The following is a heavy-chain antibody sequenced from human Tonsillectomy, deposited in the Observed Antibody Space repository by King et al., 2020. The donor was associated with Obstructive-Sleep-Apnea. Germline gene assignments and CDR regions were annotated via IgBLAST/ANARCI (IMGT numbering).Heavy chain of an antibody. J-gene: IGHJ3*02. V-gene: IGHV3-48*04. D-gene: IGHD2-15*01. CDR3: ARVLAFDI. CDR2: ISSSSSTI. CDR1: GFTFSSYS. Sequence: VQLVESGGGLVQPGGSLRLSCAASGFTFSSYSMNWVRQAPGKGLEWVSYISSSSSTIYYADSVKGRFTISRDNAKNSLYLQMNSLRAEDTAVYYCARVLAFDIWGQGTMVTVSS.